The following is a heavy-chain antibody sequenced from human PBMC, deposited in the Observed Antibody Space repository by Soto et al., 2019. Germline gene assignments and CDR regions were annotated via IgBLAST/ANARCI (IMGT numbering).Heavy chain of an antibody. CDR3: ARRVFRGYYGMDV. Sequence: QLQLQESGPGLVKPSETLSLTCTVSGGSLSSSSYYWGWIRQPPGKGLEWIGSIYYSGSTYYNPSLKSRVPISVDTSKNQFSLQLSSVIAAYTAVYYCARRVFRGYYGMDVWGQETTVTVSS. V-gene: IGHV4-39*01. CDR2: IYYSGST. J-gene: IGHJ6*02. D-gene: IGHD3-10*01. CDR1: GGSLSSSSYY.